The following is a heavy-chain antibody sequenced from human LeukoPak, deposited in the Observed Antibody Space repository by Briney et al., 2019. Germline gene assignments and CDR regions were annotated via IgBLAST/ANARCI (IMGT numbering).Heavy chain of an antibody. Sequence: GGSLRLSCAASGFTFSSYGMHWVRQAPGKGLEWVAVIWYDGSNKYYADSVKGRFTISRDNSKNTLYLQMNSLRAADTALYYCARVRQPPQIQLYYYYMDVWGKGTTVTVSS. V-gene: IGHV3-33*01. J-gene: IGHJ6*03. CDR1: GFTFSSYG. D-gene: IGHD1-1*01. CDR2: IWYDGSNK. CDR3: ARVRQPPQIQLYYYYMDV.